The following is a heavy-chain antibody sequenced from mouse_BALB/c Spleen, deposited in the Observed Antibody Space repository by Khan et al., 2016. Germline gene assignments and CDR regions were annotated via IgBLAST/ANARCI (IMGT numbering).Heavy chain of an antibody. D-gene: IGHD2-4*01. J-gene: IGHJ3*01. CDR2: IWGDGST. CDR1: GFSLTGNG. CDR3: ARVLCYDPGVCAY. Sequence: QVQLKESGPGLVAPSQSLSITCTVSGFSLTGNGVNWVRQPSGKGLEWLGMIWGDGSTDYNSALKSQLSISKVNSKSQAFLKMNSLQTDDTARYYCARVLCYDPGVCAYWGQGTLVTVSA. V-gene: IGHV2-6-7*01.